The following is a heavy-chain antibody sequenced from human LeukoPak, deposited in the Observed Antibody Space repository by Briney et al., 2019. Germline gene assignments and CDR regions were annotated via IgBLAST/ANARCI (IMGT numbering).Heavy chain of an antibody. J-gene: IGHJ4*02. Sequence: PGGSLRLSCAASGFTFDDCTMHWVRLTPGRGLEWVSLITGDGSRTYSTNSLKGRFTISRDNSKNSLYLQIISLTTDDGGLYYCVKDQPVLSYWGQGTLVTVSS. V-gene: IGHV3-43*02. CDR1: GFTFDDCT. D-gene: IGHD3-16*02. CDR2: ITGDGSRT. CDR3: VKDQPVLSY.